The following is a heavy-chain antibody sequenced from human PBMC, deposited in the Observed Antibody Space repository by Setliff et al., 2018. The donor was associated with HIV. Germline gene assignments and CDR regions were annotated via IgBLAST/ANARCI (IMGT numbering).Heavy chain of an antibody. D-gene: IGHD5-12*01. CDR3: AREIWGQVAHVPYGMDV. V-gene: IGHV4-4*07. CDR1: GGSISSYY. J-gene: IGHJ6*02. Sequence: PSETLSLTCTVSGGSISSYYWSWIRQPAGKGLERIGRFYTSGSTNYNPSLKSRVTMSVDTSKNQFSLKVRYVTAADTAIYYCAREIWGQVAHVPYGMDVWGQGTTVTVSS. CDR2: FYTSGST.